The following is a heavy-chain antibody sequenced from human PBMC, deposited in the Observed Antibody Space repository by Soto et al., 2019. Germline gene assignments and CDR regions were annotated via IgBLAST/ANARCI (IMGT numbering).Heavy chain of an antibody. CDR1: GFTFSSYI. V-gene: IGHV3-21*01. CDR3: ARAQQWLVRGSAFDI. D-gene: IGHD6-19*01. Sequence: EVQLVESGGGLVKPGGSLRLSCAASGFTFSSYIMNWVRQAPGKGLEWVSSISSSSSYIYYADSVKGRFTISRDNAKNSLYLQMNSLRAEDTAVYYCARAQQWLVRGSAFDIWGQGTMVTVSS. J-gene: IGHJ3*02. CDR2: ISSSSSYI.